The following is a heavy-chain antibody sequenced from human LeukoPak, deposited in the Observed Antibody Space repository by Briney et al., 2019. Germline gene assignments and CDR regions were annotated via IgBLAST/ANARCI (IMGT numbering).Heavy chain of an antibody. CDR3: ARVYYDILTGPNNWYDP. J-gene: IGHJ5*02. CDR2: ISAYNGNT. CDR1: GYTFTGYY. V-gene: IGHV1-18*04. D-gene: IGHD3-9*01. Sequence: ASVKVSCKASGYTFTGYYMHWVRQAPGQGLEWMGWISAYNGNTNYAQKLQGRVTMTTDTSTSTAYMELRSLRSDDTAVYYCARVYYDILTGPNNWYDPWGQGTLVTVSS.